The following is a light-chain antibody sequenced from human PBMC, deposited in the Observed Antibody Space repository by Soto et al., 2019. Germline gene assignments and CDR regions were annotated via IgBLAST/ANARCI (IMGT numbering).Light chain of an antibody. CDR2: DAS. J-gene: IGKJ2*03. CDR3: QQRNNWPPYS. Sequence: EIVLTQSPTTLSLSPGERATLSCRASQNVSSFLAWYQHKPGQAPRLLIYDASNRATGIPARFSGSGSGTDFTLTISSLEPEDFAVYYCQQRNNWPPYSFGQGTKLEIK. CDR1: QNVSSF. V-gene: IGKV3-11*01.